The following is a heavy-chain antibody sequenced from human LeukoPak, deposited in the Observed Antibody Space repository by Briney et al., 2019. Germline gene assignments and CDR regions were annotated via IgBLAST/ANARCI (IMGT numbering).Heavy chain of an antibody. D-gene: IGHD6-19*01. Sequence: GGSLRLSCAASGFTFSSYAMSWVRQAPGKGLEWVSAISGSGGSTYYADSVKGRFTISRDSSKNTLYLQMNSLRAEDTAVYYCAKQSGYSSGWYFDYWGQGTLVTVSS. CDR1: GFTFSSYA. CDR2: ISGSGGST. CDR3: AKQSGYSSGWYFDY. J-gene: IGHJ4*02. V-gene: IGHV3-23*01.